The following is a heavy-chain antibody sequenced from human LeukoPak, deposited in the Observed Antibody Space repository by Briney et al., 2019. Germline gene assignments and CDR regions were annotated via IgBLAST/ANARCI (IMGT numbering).Heavy chain of an antibody. CDR1: GGSISSGGYY. V-gene: IGHV4-31*03. CDR2: IYYSGST. J-gene: IGHJ4*02. CDR3: AREVEMATIPYFDY. Sequence: SETLSLTCTVSGGSISSGGYYWSWIRQHPGKSLEWIGYIYYSGSTYYNPSLKSRVTISVDTSKNQFSLKLSSVTAADTAVYYCAREVEMATIPYFDYWGQGTLVTVSS. D-gene: IGHD5-24*01.